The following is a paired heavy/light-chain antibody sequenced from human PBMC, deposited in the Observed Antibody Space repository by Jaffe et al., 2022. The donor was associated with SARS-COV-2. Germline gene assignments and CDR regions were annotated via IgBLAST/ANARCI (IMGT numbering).Light chain of an antibody. CDR1: QSVSSTY. CDR2: GAS. Sequence: EIVLTQSPGTLSLSPGESASLSCRTSQSVSSTYIAWYQQTPGQPPRLLMYGASSRATGIPDRFSGSGSGTDFTLTISRLEPEDFAVYYCQQFTTSPPMYTFGQGTKLEIK. J-gene: IGKJ2*01. CDR3: QQFTTSPPMYT. V-gene: IGKV3-20*01.
Heavy chain of an antibody. CDR2: ITGSGDNT. CDR3: AREKSQRPGRTNYIYHYSMDV. Sequence: EVQLLESGGSLVQPGGSLRLSCAVSGFMSESYAMSWVRQAPGKGLEWVSRITGSGDNTHYADSVKGRFTISRDNSRDTVWLHINTLRDEDTAVYYCAREKSQRPGRTNYIYHYSMDVWGQGTTVTVSS. CDR1: GFMSESYA. D-gene: IGHD6-25*01. V-gene: IGHV3-23*01. J-gene: IGHJ6*02.